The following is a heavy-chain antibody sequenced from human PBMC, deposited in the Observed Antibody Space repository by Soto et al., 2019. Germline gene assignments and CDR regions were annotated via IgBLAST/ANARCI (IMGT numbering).Heavy chain of an antibody. CDR3: AREASSGWSGGDDAFDI. Sequence: GGSLRLSCAASGFTVSSNYMSWVRQAPGKGLGWVSVIYSGGSTYYADSVKGRFTISRDNSKNTLYLQMNSLRAEDTAVYYCAREASSGWSGGDDAFDIWGQGTMVTVSS. CDR2: IYSGGST. D-gene: IGHD6-19*01. V-gene: IGHV3-53*01. CDR1: GFTVSSNY. J-gene: IGHJ3*02.